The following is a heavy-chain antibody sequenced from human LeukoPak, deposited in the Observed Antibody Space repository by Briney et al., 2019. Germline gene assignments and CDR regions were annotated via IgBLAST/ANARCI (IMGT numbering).Heavy chain of an antibody. J-gene: IGHJ4*02. V-gene: IGHV3-23*01. Sequence: TGGSLRLSCAASGFTFSSYAMSWVRQAPGKGLEWVSAISGGGGTTYYADSVKGRFTISRDNSKNTPYLQMNSLRAEDTAVYYCARAGYCTNGVCSNFDYWGQGTPVTVSS. D-gene: IGHD2-8*01. CDR2: ISGGGGTT. CDR3: ARAGYCTNGVCSNFDY. CDR1: GFTFSSYA.